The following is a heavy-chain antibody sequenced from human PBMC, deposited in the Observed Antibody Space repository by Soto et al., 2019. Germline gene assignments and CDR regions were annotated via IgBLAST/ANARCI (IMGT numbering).Heavy chain of an antibody. CDR3: ARVPLTYYDILTGSPAPYYYYYSGMDV. V-gene: IGHV1-46*01. Sequence: ASVKVSCKASGYTFTSYYMHWVRQAPGQGLEWMGIINPSGGSTSYAQKFQGRVTMTRDTSTSTVYMELSSLRSEDTAVYYCARVPLTYYDILTGSPAPYYYYYSGMDVWGQGTTVTVSS. CDR1: GYTFTSYY. D-gene: IGHD3-9*01. J-gene: IGHJ6*02. CDR2: INPSGGST.